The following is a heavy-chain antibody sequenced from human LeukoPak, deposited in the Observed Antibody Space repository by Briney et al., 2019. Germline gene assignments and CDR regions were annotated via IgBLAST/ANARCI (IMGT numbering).Heavy chain of an antibody. V-gene: IGHV3-21*01. CDR3: ARDKHPSSSFAFDI. J-gene: IGHJ3*02. D-gene: IGHD6-13*01. CDR2: ISGSSSHI. CDR1: GFTFSSYS. Sequence: PGGSLRLSCAASGFTFSSYSMTWVRQAPGKGLEWVPSISGSSSHIYYADSVKGRFTISRDNAKNSLYLQMNSLRAEDTAVYYCARDKHPSSSFAFDIWGQGTMVTVSS.